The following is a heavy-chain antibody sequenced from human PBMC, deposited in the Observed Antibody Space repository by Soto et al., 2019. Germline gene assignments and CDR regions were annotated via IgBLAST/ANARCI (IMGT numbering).Heavy chain of an antibody. CDR2: IYYLGTT. D-gene: IGHD6-6*01. Sequence: QVQLQESGPGLVKASQTLSLTCTVSGGSIRNGNYYWSWIRQLPGKGLEWIGNIYYLGTTSYNPSLKSRVIISMGTSKNQFSLELTTVLAADTAVYYGATNEPARPWFDPWGQGTLVTVSS. J-gene: IGHJ5*02. CDR3: ATNEPARPWFDP. V-gene: IGHV4-31*03. CDR1: GGSIRNGNYY.